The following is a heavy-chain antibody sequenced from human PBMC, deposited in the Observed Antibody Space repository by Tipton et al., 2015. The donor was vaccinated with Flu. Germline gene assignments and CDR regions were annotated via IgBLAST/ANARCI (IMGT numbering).Heavy chain of an antibody. D-gene: IGHD3-9*01. CDR1: GGSISSGGYY. J-gene: IGHJ5*02. CDR2: IYYSGST. V-gene: IGHV4-31*03. Sequence: TLSLTCTVPGGSISSGGYYWSWIRQHPGKGLEWIGYIYYSGSTYYNPSLKSRVTISVDTSKNQFSLKLSSVTAADTAVYYCARDSPYYDILTGYPTGWFDPWGQGTLVTVSS. CDR3: ARDSPYYDILTGYPTGWFDP.